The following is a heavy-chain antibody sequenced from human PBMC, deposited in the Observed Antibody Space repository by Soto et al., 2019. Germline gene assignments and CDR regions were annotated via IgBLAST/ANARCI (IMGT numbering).Heavy chain of an antibody. V-gene: IGHV4-34*01. D-gene: IGHD5-12*01. CDR3: ARGQEGVVATH. J-gene: IGHJ4*02. CDR2: VKDGGHT. CDR1: GGSLSGYY. Sequence: QVQLQQWGAGLLKPSETLSLNCAVTGGSLSGYYWSWIRQPPGKGLEWIGEVKDGGHTNYSPSLRGLVTISSDTSTNPFSLRLNSVTAADTGVYYCARGQEGVVATHWDQGSLVTVSS.